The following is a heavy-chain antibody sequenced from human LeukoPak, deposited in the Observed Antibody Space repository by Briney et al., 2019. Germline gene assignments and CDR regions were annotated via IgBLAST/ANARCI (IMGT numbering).Heavy chain of an antibody. CDR3: TRGGTGYDSDY. Sequence: SETLSLTCTVSGGSISSGAYYWSWFRQPPGKGLEWIGYTRLSGSTYYNPSLQNRVTISVDRSNNQFSVNLRSVTAAVTAMYYCTRGGTGYDSDYWGQGTLVTVSS. CDR2: TRLSGST. J-gene: IGHJ4*02. CDR1: GGSISSGAYY. V-gene: IGHV4-30-2*01. D-gene: IGHD5-12*01.